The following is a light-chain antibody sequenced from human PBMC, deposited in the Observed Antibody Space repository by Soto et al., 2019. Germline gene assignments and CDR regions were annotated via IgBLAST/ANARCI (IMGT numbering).Light chain of an antibody. CDR2: DAS. CDR3: QQRSNWPLGIT. J-gene: IGKJ5*01. CDR1: QSVSSY. V-gene: IGKV3-11*01. Sequence: EIVLTQSPGTLSLSPGERATLACRASQSVSSYLAWYQQKPGQAPRLLIYDASNRATGIPARFSGSGSGTDFTLTISSLEPEDFAVYYCQQRSNWPLGITFGQGTRLE.